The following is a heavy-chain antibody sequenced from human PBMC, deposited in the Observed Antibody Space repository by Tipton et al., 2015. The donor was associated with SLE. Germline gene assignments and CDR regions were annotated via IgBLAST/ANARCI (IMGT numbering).Heavy chain of an antibody. CDR3: AREALDILATSAFDI. J-gene: IGHJ3*02. CDR1: GFTFSDHY. D-gene: IGHD5-12*01. Sequence: SLRLSCAASGFTFSDHYMSWIRQAPGKGLEWVSYISSSGSSIYYADSVKGRFTISRDNAKNSLYLQMNSLRAEDTAVYYCAREALDILATSAFDIWGQGTLATVSS. CDR2: ISSSGSSI. V-gene: IGHV3-11*01.